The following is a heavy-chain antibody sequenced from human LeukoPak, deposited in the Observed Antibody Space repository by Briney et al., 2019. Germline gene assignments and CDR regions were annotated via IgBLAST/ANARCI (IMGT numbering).Heavy chain of an antibody. V-gene: IGHV3-30*18. CDR1: GFTFRSYG. CDR3: ANGSYLDH. D-gene: IGHD1-26*01. CDR2: ISYDGSNK. Sequence: GGTLRLSCAASGFTFRSYGMHWVRQAPGKGLEWVAVISYDGSNKYYADSVKGRFTISRDNSKNTLYLQMNALIAEDTAVYYCANGSYLDHGGQGPLVSVST. J-gene: IGHJ4*02.